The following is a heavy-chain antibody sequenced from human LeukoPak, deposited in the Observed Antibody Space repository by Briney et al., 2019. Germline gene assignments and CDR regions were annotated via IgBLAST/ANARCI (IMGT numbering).Heavy chain of an antibody. J-gene: IGHJ3*02. CDR2: IYYSGST. CDR3: ARENTMVRGAFDAFDI. V-gene: IGHV4-59*01. Sequence: PSETLSLTCTVSGGSISSYYWSWIRQPPGKGLERIGYIYYSGSTNYNPSLKSRVTVSVDTSNNQFSLKLSSVTAADTAVYYCARENTMVRGAFDAFDIWGQGTMVTVSS. D-gene: IGHD3-10*01. CDR1: GGSISSYY.